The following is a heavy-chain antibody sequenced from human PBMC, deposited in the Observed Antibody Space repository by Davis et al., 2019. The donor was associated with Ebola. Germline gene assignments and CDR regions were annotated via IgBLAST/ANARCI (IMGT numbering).Heavy chain of an antibody. J-gene: IGHJ5*02. Sequence: GESPKISCAASGFTFSSYAMSWVRQAPGKGLEWVSYISSSGSTIYYADSVKGRFTISRDNAKNSLYLQMNSLRAEDTAVYYCARGRNWFDPWGQGTLVTVSS. CDR1: GFTFSSYA. CDR3: ARGRNWFDP. CDR2: ISSSGSTI. V-gene: IGHV3-48*04.